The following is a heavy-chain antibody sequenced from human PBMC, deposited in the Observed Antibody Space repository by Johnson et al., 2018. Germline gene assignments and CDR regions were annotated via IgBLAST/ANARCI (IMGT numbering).Heavy chain of an antibody. D-gene: IGHD2-15*01. CDR1: GFTFSDHN. J-gene: IGHJ4*02. Sequence: VQLVESGGNLVQPGGSLRLSCAVSGFTFSDHNMDWVRQAPGKGLEWVGRTRRRTNSYTTEYAASVKGRFTIPRDGSKNSLYLQMNNRETEDTAVYYCARDFCSGGTCYFDYWGQGTLVTVSS. V-gene: IGHV3-72*01. CDR2: TRRRTNSYTT. CDR3: ARDFCSGGTCYFDY.